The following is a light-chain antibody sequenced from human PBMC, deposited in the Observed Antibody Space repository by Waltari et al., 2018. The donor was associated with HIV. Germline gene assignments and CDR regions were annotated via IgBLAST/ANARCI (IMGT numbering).Light chain of an antibody. CDR1: NSNVGSKY. CDR2: RTD. V-gene: IGLV1-47*01. J-gene: IGLJ1*01. Sequence: QSVLTQPPSASGTLGQRVTISCPGSNSNVGSKYVYWYQQVPGTAPKQLIYRTDRRRSGVPDRFSASKSGASASLSISGLRSEDEADYYCVAWDDSLSGFAFGSGTKVTVL. CDR3: VAWDDSLSGFA.